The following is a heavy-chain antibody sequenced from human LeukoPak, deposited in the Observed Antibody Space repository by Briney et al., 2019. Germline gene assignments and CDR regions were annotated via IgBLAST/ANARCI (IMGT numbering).Heavy chain of an antibody. CDR1: GFTFSTSY. V-gene: IGHV3-21*01. Sequence: GGSLRLSCAASGFTFSTSYMNWVRQAPGKGLEWVSFITGSSSYIYYTDSVKGRFTISRDNAKNSLFLQMNSLRDEDTAVYYCASGFSSSPYFDYWGQGTLVTVSS. CDR3: ASGFSSSPYFDY. D-gene: IGHD6-6*01. CDR2: ITGSSSYI. J-gene: IGHJ4*02.